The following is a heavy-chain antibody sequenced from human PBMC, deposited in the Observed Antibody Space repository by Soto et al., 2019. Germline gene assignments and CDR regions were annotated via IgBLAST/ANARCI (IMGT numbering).Heavy chain of an antibody. CDR2: INSDGSST. J-gene: IGHJ3*01. CDR1: GFSFSSYW. V-gene: IGHV3-74*01. Sequence: GGSLRLSCAASGFSFSSYWMHWVRQAPGKGLVWVSHINSDGSSTTYADSVKGRFTISRDNAKNTLYLQMNSLRAEDTAVYFCADPFAAFDLWGQGTMVTVSS. CDR3: ADPFAAFDL.